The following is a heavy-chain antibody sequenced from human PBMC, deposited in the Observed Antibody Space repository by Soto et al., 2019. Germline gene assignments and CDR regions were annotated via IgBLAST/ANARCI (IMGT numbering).Heavy chain of an antibody. J-gene: IGHJ5*02. CDR3: ARDGDPPNAFLGGPLGGRLFDP. CDR1: GGTFGNSA. CDR2: IVPMFGTA. D-gene: IGHD3-3*01. V-gene: IGHV1-69*14. Sequence: QVQLVQSGAEVKKPGSSVNVSCKTSGGTFGNSAVTWVRQAPGQGLEWMGGIVPMFGTANYAQKFQGRLTITADKSTNPAYMELSSLTSDDTAVYYCARDGDPPNAFLGGPLGGRLFDPWGQGTLVT.